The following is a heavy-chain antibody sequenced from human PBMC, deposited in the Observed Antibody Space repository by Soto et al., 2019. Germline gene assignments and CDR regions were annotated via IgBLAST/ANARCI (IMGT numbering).Heavy chain of an antibody. Sequence: QVQLQESGPGLVKPSQTLSLTCTVSGDSINSGSYYWTWIRQHPGKGLEWIGYIHDNGRTYYCPSLTSRVSISMDTSTNQISLKLSSVTAADTAVYYCARGSFSSSSSWFDPWGQGTLVTVSS. J-gene: IGHJ5*02. CDR3: ARGSFSSSSSWFDP. CDR1: GDSINSGSYY. D-gene: IGHD6-6*01. CDR2: IHDNGRT. V-gene: IGHV4-31*03.